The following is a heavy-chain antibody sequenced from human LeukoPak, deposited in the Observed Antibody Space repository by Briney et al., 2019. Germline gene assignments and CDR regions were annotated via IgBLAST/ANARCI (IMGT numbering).Heavy chain of an antibody. CDR3: ARAEWSNWYFDL. CDR2: IKQDGSEK. J-gene: IGHJ2*01. CDR1: GFTFSTYW. D-gene: IGHD3-3*01. V-gene: IGHV3-7*03. Sequence: GGSLRLSCAASGFTFSTYWMNGVRQAPGKGLEWVANIKQDGSEKYYVDSVKGRFTLSRDSAKNSLYLQMNSLRAEDTAVYYCARAEWSNWYFDLWGRGTLVTVSS.